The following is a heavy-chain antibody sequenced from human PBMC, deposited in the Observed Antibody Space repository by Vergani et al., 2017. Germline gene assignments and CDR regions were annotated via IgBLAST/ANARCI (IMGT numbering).Heavy chain of an antibody. J-gene: IGHJ6*02. Sequence: EVQLLESGGGLVQPGGSLRLSCAASGFTFSSYEMNWVRQAPGKGLEWVSYISSSGSTIYYADSVKGRFTISRDNAKNSLYLQMNSLRAEDTAVYYCARGGYDYVQEVPQDSYYYYGMDVWGQGTTVTVSS. CDR3: ARGGYDYVQEVPQDSYYYYGMDV. CDR1: GFTFSSYE. D-gene: IGHD3-16*01. V-gene: IGHV3-48*03. CDR2: ISSSGSTI.